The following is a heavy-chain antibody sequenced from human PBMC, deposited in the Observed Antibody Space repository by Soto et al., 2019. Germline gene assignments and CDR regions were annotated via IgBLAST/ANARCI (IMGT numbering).Heavy chain of an antibody. Sequence: QVQLVQSGAEVKKPGSSVKVSCKASGGSLINYAISWVRQAHGQGLEWMGGITPILGTTKYAQKFQGRVTITADASTNTVYMELSSLRSEDTALYYCARDHTMYSGTYYFDYWGQGTLVTVSS. CDR2: ITPILGTT. CDR1: GGSLINYA. J-gene: IGHJ4*02. D-gene: IGHD1-26*01. CDR3: ARDHTMYSGTYYFDY. V-gene: IGHV1-69*01.